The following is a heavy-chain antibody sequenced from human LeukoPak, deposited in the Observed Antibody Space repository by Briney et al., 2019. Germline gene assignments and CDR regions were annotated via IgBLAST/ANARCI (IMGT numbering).Heavy chain of an antibody. Sequence: ASVKVSCKASGYTFTSYGINWVRQATGQGLERMGWMNPNSGNTGYAQKFQGRVTMTRNTSISTAYMELSSLRSEDTAVYYCARAGGYCGRISCPYYFDYWGQGSLVAVSS. CDR2: MNPNSGNT. V-gene: IGHV1-8*02. D-gene: IGHD2-15*01. CDR1: GYTFTSYG. J-gene: IGHJ4*02. CDR3: ARAGGYCGRISCPYYFDY.